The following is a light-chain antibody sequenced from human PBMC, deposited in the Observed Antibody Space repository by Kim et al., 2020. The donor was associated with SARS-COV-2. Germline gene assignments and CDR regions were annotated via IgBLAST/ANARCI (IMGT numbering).Light chain of an antibody. CDR1: QTVTSNY. Sequence: SPGERVTLSCRASQTVTSNYLAWFQHKPGQAPRLLIFSASRRASGVPDRFSGSGSGTDFTLTITRLEPDDFAVYFCQQYATTLFTFGPGTKVDIK. CDR2: SAS. CDR3: QQYATTLFT. V-gene: IGKV3-20*01. J-gene: IGKJ3*01.